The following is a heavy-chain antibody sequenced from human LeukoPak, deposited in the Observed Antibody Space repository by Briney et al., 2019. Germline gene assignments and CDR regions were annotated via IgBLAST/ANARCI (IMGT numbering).Heavy chain of an antibody. CDR2: ISGSGGST. CDR3: AKDGFYDFWSGPDNWFDP. CDR1: GFTFSSYA. D-gene: IGHD3-3*01. V-gene: IGHV3-23*01. J-gene: IGHJ5*02. Sequence: PGGSLRLSCAASGFTFSSYAMSWVRQAPGKGLEWVSAISGSGGSTYYADSVKGRFTISRDNSKNTLYLQMNSLRAEDTAVYYCAKDGFYDFWSGPDNWFDPWGQGTPVTVSS.